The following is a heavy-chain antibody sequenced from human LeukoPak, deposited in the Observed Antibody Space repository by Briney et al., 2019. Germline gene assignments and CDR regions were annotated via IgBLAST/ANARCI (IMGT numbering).Heavy chain of an antibody. D-gene: IGHD6-13*01. Sequence: SETLSLTCNVSGGSISGKYWGWIRQPAGKGLEWIGRINTSGNTNYNPPLKSRVTMSADTSKNQFSLELTSVTAADTAVYYCASPLSSSSWIGDLYYWGQGTLVTVSS. J-gene: IGHJ4*02. CDR3: ASPLSSSSWIGDLYY. CDR1: GGSISGKY. CDR2: INTSGNT. V-gene: IGHV4-4*07.